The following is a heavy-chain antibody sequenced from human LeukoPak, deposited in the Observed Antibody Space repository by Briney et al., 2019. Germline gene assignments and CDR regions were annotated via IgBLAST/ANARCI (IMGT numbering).Heavy chain of an antibody. J-gene: IGHJ4*02. V-gene: IGHV4-34*01. Sequence: PSETLTLTCAAYGWSFSDYDLIWIRQPPGQGLEWIGEINHSGITRYNASIKSRVTISTDTSKNQFSLKVNSLAAADTAVYYCAISSDYDFLGGPWAEGALVTVSS. CDR1: GWSFSDYD. CDR2: INHSGIT. D-gene: IGHD3-3*01. CDR3: AISSDYDFLGGP.